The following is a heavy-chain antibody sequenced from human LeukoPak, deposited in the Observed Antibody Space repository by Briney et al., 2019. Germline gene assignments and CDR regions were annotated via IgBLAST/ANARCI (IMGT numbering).Heavy chain of an antibody. CDR2: IYHSGST. D-gene: IGHD3-10*01. V-gene: IGHV4-38-2*02. CDR1: GYSISSGYY. J-gene: IGHJ5*02. Sequence: PSETLSLTCTVSGYSISSGYYWGWIRQPPGKGLEWIGSIYHSGSTYYNPSLKSRVTISVDTSKNQFSLKLSSVTAADTAVYYCARDYYGSGRNWFDPWGQGTLVTVSS. CDR3: ARDYYGSGRNWFDP.